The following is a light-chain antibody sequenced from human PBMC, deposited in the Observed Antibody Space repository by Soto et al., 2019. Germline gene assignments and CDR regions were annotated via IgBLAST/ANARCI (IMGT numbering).Light chain of an antibody. V-gene: IGLV1-44*01. CDR1: SSNIGTNT. J-gene: IGLJ2*01. Sequence: QSVLTQPPSASGTPGQRVTISCSGSSSNIGTNTINWYKQLPGTAPKLLIYSNDLRPSGVPDRFSGSKSGTSASLAISGHQSEDEADYYCEAWDDSLYGAVFGGGTKLTVL. CDR2: SND. CDR3: EAWDDSLYGAV.